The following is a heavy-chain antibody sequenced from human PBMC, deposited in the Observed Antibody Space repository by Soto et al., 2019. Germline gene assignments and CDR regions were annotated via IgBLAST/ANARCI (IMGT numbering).Heavy chain of an antibody. CDR2: INPADSDA. Sequence: PGESLKISCKASGYTLTDYWITWVHQMPGKGLEWVGQINPADSDARYGPSFEGHVTISIDKSIRTGSLQWSSLKVSDTAIYFCARLGHDYSNSGMDVWGQGTTVTVSS. V-gene: IGHV5-51*07. D-gene: IGHD4-4*01. CDR3: ARLGHDYSNSGMDV. CDR1: GYTLTDYW. J-gene: IGHJ6*02.